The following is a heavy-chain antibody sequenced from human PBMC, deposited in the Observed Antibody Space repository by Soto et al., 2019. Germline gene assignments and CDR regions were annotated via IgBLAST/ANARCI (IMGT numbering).Heavy chain of an antibody. CDR2: ISYDGSNK. Sequence: QVQLVESGGGVVQPGRSLRLSCAASGFTFSSYGMHWVRQAPGKGLEWVAVISYDGSNKYYADSVKGRFTISRDNSKNTLYVQMNSLRAEDTAVYYCAKDRGPSIAARLDWFDPWGQGTLVTVSS. CDR3: AKDRGPSIAARLDWFDP. CDR1: GFTFSSYG. J-gene: IGHJ5*02. D-gene: IGHD6-6*01. V-gene: IGHV3-30*18.